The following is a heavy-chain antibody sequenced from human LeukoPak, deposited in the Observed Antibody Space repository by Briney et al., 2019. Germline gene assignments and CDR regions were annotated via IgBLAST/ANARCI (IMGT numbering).Heavy chain of an antibody. J-gene: IGHJ6*02. CDR1: GFTFSNAW. Sequence: GGSLRLSCAASGFTFSNAWMTWVRQAPGKGLEWVGRIYRNADGGTTDYAAPVKGRFTISGDDSKNTLYLQMNSLKTEDTAVYYCTTDSYCSTTTCYASSNYYYGLDAWGQGTSVTVSS. CDR3: TTDSYCSTTTCYASSNYYYGLDA. D-gene: IGHD2-2*01. V-gene: IGHV3-15*05. CDR2: IYRNADGGTT.